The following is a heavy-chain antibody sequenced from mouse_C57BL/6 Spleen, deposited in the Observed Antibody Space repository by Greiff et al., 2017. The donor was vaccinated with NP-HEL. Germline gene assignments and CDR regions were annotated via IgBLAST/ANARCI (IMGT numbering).Heavy chain of an antibody. CDR1: GYTFTDYY. CDR3: ARMDYGSSYYYAMDY. J-gene: IGHJ4*01. Sequence: VQLKESGPVLVKPGASVKMSCKASGYTFTDYYMNWVKQSHGKSLEWIGVINPYNGGTSYNQKFKGKATLTVDKSSSTAYMELNSLTSEDSAVYYCARMDYGSSYYYAMDYWGQGTSVTVSS. D-gene: IGHD1-1*01. V-gene: IGHV1-19*01. CDR2: INPYNGGT.